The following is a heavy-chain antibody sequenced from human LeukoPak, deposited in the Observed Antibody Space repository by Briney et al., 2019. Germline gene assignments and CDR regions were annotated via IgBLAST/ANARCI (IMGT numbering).Heavy chain of an antibody. CDR2: IKQDGSEK. CDR1: GFTFSSYW. Sequence: PGGSLRLSCAASGFTFSSYWMSWVRQAPGKGLEWVANIKQDGSEKYYVDSVKGRFTISRDNAKNSLYLQMNSLRAEDTAVYYCARGGYCSSTSCYEAWFFDYWGQGTLVTVYS. D-gene: IGHD2-2*03. CDR3: ARGGYCSSTSCYEAWFFDY. V-gene: IGHV3-7*01. J-gene: IGHJ4*02.